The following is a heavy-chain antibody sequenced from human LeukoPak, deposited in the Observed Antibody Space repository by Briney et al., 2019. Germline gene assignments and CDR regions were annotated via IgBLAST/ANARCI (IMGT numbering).Heavy chain of an antibody. J-gene: IGHJ4*02. Sequence: PGRSLRLSCAASGFTFSSYGMHWVRQAPGKGLEWVAVISYDGSNKYYADSVKGRFTISRDNSKNTLYLQMNRLRAEDTAVYYCAIVATISDFDYWGQGTLVTVSS. CDR3: AIVATISDFDY. CDR1: GFTFSSYG. V-gene: IGHV3-30*03. D-gene: IGHD5-12*01. CDR2: ISYDGSNK.